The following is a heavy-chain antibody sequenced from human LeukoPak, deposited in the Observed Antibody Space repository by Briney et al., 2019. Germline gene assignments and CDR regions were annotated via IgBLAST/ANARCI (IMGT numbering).Heavy chain of an antibody. Sequence: ASVRVSCRASGYIFADYYLHWVRQAPGQGLEWMGWVNPNNGATNYAQQFRGRVTMTRDTSISAAYMELSRLTSDDTAVYYCARGGYSSSSSFDYWGQGTLVTVSS. CDR3: ARGGYSSSSSFDY. V-gene: IGHV1-2*02. D-gene: IGHD6-6*01. J-gene: IGHJ4*02. CDR1: GYIFADYY. CDR2: VNPNNGAT.